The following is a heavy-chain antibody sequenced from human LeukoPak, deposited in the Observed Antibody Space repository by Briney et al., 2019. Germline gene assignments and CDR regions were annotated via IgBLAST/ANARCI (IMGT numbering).Heavy chain of an antibody. CDR3: ARVKGSGSYYNVAFDI. CDR2: IQTSGNT. V-gene: IGHV4-4*07. Sequence: PSGTLSLTCTVSGGAISTYYWSWMRQPAGKGLEWIGRIQTSGNTKYNPSLKSRVTMSVDTSKNQFSLKLRSVTAADTAVYYCARVKGSGSYYNVAFDIWGQGTLATVSS. D-gene: IGHD3-10*01. J-gene: IGHJ3*02. CDR1: GGAISTYY.